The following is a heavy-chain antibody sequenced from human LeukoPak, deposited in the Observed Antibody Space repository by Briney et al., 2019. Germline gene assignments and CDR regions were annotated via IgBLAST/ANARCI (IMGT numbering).Heavy chain of an antibody. CDR3: ARRFGEVVPAARIWFDA. D-gene: IGHD2-2*01. Sequence: SETLSLTCAVYGGSFSGYYWSWIRQPPGKGLEWLGEINHSGSTNYNPSLKSRVTISVDTSKNQFSLKLSSVTAADTAVYYCARRFGEVVPAARIWFDACGQGTLVTVSS. CDR1: GGSFSGYY. CDR2: INHSGST. V-gene: IGHV4-34*01. J-gene: IGHJ5*02.